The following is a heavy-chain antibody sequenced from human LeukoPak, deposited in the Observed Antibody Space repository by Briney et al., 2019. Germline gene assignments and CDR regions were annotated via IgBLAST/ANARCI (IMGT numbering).Heavy chain of an antibody. J-gene: IGHJ4*02. V-gene: IGHV4-59*01. D-gene: IGHD6-13*01. CDR2: MYNSGSF. Sequence: SETLSLTCTVSGGSISGYYWSWVRQPPGMGLEWIGYMYNSGSFNYNPSLKSRVTISLDSSRNQFSLTLPSVTAADTAVYYCAGGSTSSTWFTDYWGQGTLVTVSS. CDR1: GGSISGYY. CDR3: AGGSTSSTWFTDY.